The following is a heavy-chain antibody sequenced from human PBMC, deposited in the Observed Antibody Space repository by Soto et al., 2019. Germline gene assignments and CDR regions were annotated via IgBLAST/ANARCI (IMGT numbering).Heavy chain of an antibody. CDR2: ISAYDDNT. D-gene: IGHD3-22*01. CDR3: ARGGYYDSSGSRNYHYYGMNV. J-gene: IGHJ6*02. Sequence: ASVKASCKASGYRFTRYGISWVRQAPGQGLEWLGWISAYDDNTKYAQTLQGRVSMSTDTSTNTAYMELRSLRSDDTAMYYCARGGYYDSSGSRNYHYYGMNVWGQGTTVTVSS. CDR1: GYRFTRYG. V-gene: IGHV1-18*01.